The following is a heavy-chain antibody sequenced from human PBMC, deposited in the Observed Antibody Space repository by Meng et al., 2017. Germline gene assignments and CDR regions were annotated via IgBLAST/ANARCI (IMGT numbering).Heavy chain of an antibody. J-gene: IGHJ4*02. CDR3: ARDEDISAAGKLFGDY. V-gene: IGHV1-2*06. CDR2: INPKSGDT. D-gene: IGHD6-25*01. Sequence: RVQSGVEVKKPGAPGKSPGKPSGYHFPDNYIAWVRRAPGQGLEWMGRINPKSGDTHYAQKFQARVTMTGDTSIRTAYMELSGLRSDDTAMYYCARDEDISAAGKLFGDYWGQGTLVTVSS. CDR1: GYHFPDNY.